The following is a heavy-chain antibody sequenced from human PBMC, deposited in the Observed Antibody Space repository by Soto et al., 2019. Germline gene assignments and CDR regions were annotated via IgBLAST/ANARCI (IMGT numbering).Heavy chain of an antibody. V-gene: IGHV1-69*06. CDR3: AREGLGGFGKGGAYYFAMDV. CDR2: IIPVSGKV. CDR1: GDTFSNYA. J-gene: IGHJ6*02. D-gene: IGHD3-10*01. Sequence: QMRLVQSGTGMKNPGSSVRVSCRASGDTFSNYAVSWVRQAAGLGLEWMGGIIPVSGKVTYAEKFQGRVTITADKSTTTAYMEMSRLRYEDTAVYYCAREGLGGFGKGGAYYFAMDVWGQGTTLTVSS.